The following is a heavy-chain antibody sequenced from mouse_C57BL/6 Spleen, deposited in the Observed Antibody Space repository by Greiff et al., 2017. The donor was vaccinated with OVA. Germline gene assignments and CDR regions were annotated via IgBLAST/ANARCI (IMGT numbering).Heavy chain of an antibody. CDR1: GFTFSDYY. CDR2: INYDGSST. Sequence: EVQVVESEGGLVQPGSSMKLSCTASGFTFSDYYMAWVRQVPEKGLEWVANINYDGSSTYYLDSLKSRFIISRDNAKNILYLQMSSLKSEDTATYYCARGRLGEGYFDYWGQGTTLTVSS. J-gene: IGHJ2*01. V-gene: IGHV5-16*01. D-gene: IGHD4-1*01. CDR3: ARGRLGEGYFDY.